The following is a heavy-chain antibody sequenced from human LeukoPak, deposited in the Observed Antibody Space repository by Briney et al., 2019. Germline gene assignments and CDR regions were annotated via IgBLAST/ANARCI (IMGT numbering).Heavy chain of an antibody. J-gene: IGHJ4*02. CDR3: AGIIYGSGSYTDY. Sequence: SETLSLTCAVYGGSFSDYYWSWIRQPPGKGLEWIGEINHSGSTNYNPSLKSRVTISVDMSKNQFSLRLNSVTAADTAVYYCAGIIYGSGSYTDYWGQGTLVTVSS. V-gene: IGHV4-34*01. CDR2: INHSGST. CDR1: GGSFSDYY. D-gene: IGHD3-10*01.